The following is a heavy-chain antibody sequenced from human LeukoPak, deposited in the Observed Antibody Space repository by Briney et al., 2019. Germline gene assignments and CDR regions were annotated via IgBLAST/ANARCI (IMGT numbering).Heavy chain of an antibody. CDR2: ISGSGERT. D-gene: IGHD3-3*01. V-gene: IGHV3-23*01. CDR1: GFIFRNYA. CDR3: AKEKDRVRTAWFDP. Sequence: PGGSLRLSCAGSGFIFRNYAMSWVRQAPGKGLEWVSAISGSGERTYYADSVKGRLSISRDNSKNTVFLQLNSLRAEDTAVYYCAKEKDRVRTAWFDPRGQGSLVTVSS. J-gene: IGHJ5*02.